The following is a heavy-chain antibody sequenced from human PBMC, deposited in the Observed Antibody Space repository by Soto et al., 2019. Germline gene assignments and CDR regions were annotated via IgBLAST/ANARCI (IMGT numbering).Heavy chain of an antibody. Sequence: GASVKVSCKASGGTFSSYAISWVRQAPGQGLEWMGGIIPIFGTANYAQKFQGRVTITADKSTSTAYMELSSLRSEDTAVYYCAREVETMVRGVTISMNWFDPWGQGTLVTVSS. CDR2: IIPIFGTA. V-gene: IGHV1-69*06. D-gene: IGHD3-10*01. CDR3: AREVETMVRGVTISMNWFDP. J-gene: IGHJ5*02. CDR1: GGTFSSYA.